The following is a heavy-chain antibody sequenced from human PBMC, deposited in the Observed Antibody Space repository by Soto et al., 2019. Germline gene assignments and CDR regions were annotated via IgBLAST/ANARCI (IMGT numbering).Heavy chain of an antibody. V-gene: IGHV3-30-3*01. Sequence: QVQLVESGGGVVQPGRSLRLSCAASGFTFSTYAMHWVRQAPGKGMEWVAVISYDGSNKYYADSVKGRFTISRDNSMNTLYLQMNSLGAEDTAVYYCARLTGTYWYFELWGRGTLVTVSS. CDR2: ISYDGSNK. CDR3: ARLTGTYWYFEL. J-gene: IGHJ2*01. CDR1: GFTFSTYA. D-gene: IGHD1-20*01.